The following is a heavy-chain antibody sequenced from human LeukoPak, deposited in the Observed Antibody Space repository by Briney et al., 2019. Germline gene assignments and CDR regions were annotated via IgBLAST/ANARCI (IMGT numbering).Heavy chain of an antibody. J-gene: IGHJ4*02. CDR2: IHSADSNT. CDR3: AGARHGDYRWDY. CDR1: GYSFTNYW. D-gene: IGHD4-17*01. Sequence: GESLQISCQDPGYSFTNYWIGWVRQMPGKGLEWMGIIHSADSNTKYSPSFQGQVTVSADKSISTAYLQWSGLKASDTAMYYCAGARHGDYRWDYWGQGTLVTVSS. V-gene: IGHV5-51*01.